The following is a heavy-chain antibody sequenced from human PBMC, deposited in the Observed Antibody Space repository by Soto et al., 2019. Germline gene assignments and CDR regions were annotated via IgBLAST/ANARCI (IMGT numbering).Heavy chain of an antibody. J-gene: IGHJ5*02. Sequence: PSETLSLICTVSGGSISSSSYYWGWIRQPPGKGLEWIGSIYYSGSTYYNPSLKSRVTISVDTSKSQFSLRSEDTAVYYCAREIAAAGENWFDPWGQGTLVTVSS. CDR1: GGSISSSSYY. D-gene: IGHD6-13*01. CDR3: AREIAAAGENWFDP. V-gene: IGHV4-39*07. CDR2: IYYSGST.